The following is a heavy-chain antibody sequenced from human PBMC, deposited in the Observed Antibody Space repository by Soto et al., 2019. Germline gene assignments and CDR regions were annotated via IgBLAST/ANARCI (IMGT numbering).Heavy chain of an antibody. V-gene: IGHV3-30-3*01. CDR1: GFTFSSYA. J-gene: IGHJ3*02. CDR2: ISYDGSNK. D-gene: IGHD3-10*01. CDR3: AREMVRGVIITSRAFDI. Sequence: QVQLVASGGGVVQPGRSLRLSCAASGFTFSSYAMHWVRQAPGKGLEWVAVISYDGSNKYYADSVKGRFTISRDNSKNTLYLQMNSLRTEYTAVYYCAREMVRGVIITSRAFDIWGQGTMVTVSS.